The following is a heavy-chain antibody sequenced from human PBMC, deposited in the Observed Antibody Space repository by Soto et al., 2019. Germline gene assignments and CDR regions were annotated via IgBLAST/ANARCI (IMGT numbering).Heavy chain of an antibody. D-gene: IGHD5-12*01. CDR1: GFTFSSYG. CDR2: IWYDGSNK. V-gene: IGHV3-33*01. J-gene: IGHJ4*02. CDR3: ARDREMATIEWDFDY. Sequence: QVQLVESGGGVVQPGRSLRLSCAASGFTFSSYGMHWVRQAPGKGLEWVAVIWYDGSNKYYADSVKGRFTISRDNSKNTRYLQRNSLRAEDTAVYYCARDREMATIEWDFDYWGQGTLVTVSS.